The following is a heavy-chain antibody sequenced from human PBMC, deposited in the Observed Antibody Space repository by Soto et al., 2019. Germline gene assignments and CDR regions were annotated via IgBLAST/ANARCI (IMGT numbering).Heavy chain of an antibody. D-gene: IGHD3-22*01. Sequence: PGGSLRLSCAASGFTFSSYAMHWVRQAPGKGLEWVAVISYDGSNKYYADSVKGRFTISRDNSKNTLYLQMNSLRAEDTAVYYCARETMTYAFDIWGQGTLVTVSS. CDR1: GFTFSSYA. J-gene: IGHJ3*02. CDR2: ISYDGSNK. CDR3: ARETMTYAFDI. V-gene: IGHV3-30-3*01.